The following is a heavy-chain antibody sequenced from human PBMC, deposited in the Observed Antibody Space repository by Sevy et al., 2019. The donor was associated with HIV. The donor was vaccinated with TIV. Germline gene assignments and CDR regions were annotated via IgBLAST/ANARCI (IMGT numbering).Heavy chain of an antibody. Sequence: ASVKVSCKASGYTFTSHEINWVRQAPGQGLEWMGWINVKSGETGYAQKFQGRVTMTRDTSITTAYMELSSLRSDDTAVYFCARDEQRPYYYGSGNMGYWSQGTLVTVSS. CDR2: INVKSGET. V-gene: IGHV1-8*01. D-gene: IGHD3-10*01. CDR3: ARDEQRPYYYGSGNMGY. CDR1: GYTFTSHE. J-gene: IGHJ4*02.